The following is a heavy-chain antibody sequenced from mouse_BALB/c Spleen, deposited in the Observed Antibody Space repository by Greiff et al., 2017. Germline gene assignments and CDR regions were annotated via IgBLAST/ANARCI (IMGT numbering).Heavy chain of an antibody. V-gene: IGHV5-6-5*01. CDR1: GFTFSSYA. D-gene: IGHD2-4*01. J-gene: IGHJ4*01. Sequence: VQLKESGGDLVKPGGSLKLSCAASGFTFSSYAMSWVRQTPEKRLEWVASISSGGSTYYPDSVKGRFTISRDNARNILYLQMSSLRSEDTAMYYCARASMIRNAMDYWGQGTSVTVSS. CDR3: ARASMIRNAMDY. CDR2: ISSGGST.